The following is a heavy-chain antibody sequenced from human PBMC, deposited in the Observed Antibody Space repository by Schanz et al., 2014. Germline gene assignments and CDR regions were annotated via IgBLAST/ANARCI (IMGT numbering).Heavy chain of an antibody. Sequence: EVQLLESGGGLVQPGGSLRLSCAASGFTFSAYAMTWVRQIPGKGLEWVSAISASGGTTYYADSVKGRFTISRDNSRSTMYLQMNSLRAEDTAVYYCAKGRFGELSAFDIWGQGTMVTVSS. V-gene: IGHV3-23*01. CDR2: ISASGGTT. D-gene: IGHD3-10*01. CDR1: GFTFSAYA. CDR3: AKGRFGELSAFDI. J-gene: IGHJ3*02.